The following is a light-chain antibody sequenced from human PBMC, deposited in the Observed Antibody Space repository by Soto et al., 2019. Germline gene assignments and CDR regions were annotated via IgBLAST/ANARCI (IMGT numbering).Light chain of an antibody. CDR3: QEYSKWPSRT. V-gene: IGKV3-20*01. CDR1: QIVDNNY. J-gene: IGKJ1*01. Sequence: EIVLTQSPGTLSLSPGERATLTCRASQIVDNNYLAWYQQKSCQAPRLLIYGASTRASGIPDRFSGSGSGTEFTLTISSLQPEDFAVYYCQEYSKWPSRTFGPGTKVDIK. CDR2: GAS.